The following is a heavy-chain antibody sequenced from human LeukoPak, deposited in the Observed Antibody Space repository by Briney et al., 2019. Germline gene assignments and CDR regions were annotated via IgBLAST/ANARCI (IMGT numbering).Heavy chain of an antibody. D-gene: IGHD3-10*01. CDR1: GGSISSSSYY. CDR3: AVLIGTLPLWFGTY. CDR2: IYYSGST. V-gene: IGHV4-39*01. J-gene: IGHJ4*02. Sequence: PSETLSLTCTVSGGSISSSSYYWGWIRQPPGKGLEWIGSIYYSGSTYYNPSLKSRVTISVATSKNQFSRKLSSVTAADTAVYYCAVLIGTLPLWFGTYWGQGTLVTVSS.